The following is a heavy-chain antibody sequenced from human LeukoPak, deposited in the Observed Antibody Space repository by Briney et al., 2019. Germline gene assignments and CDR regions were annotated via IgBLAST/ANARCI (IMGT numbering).Heavy chain of an antibody. CDR3: ARSTQKANYYDSSGYYLPTLYYFDY. J-gene: IGHJ4*02. Sequence: ASVKVSCKVSGYTLTELSMHWVRQAPGKGLEWMGGFDPEDGETIYAQKFQGRVTMTEDTSTDTAYMELSSLRSEDTAVYYCARSTQKANYYDSSGYYLPTLYYFDYWGQGTLVTVSS. V-gene: IGHV1-24*01. CDR2: FDPEDGET. CDR1: GYTLTELS. D-gene: IGHD3-22*01.